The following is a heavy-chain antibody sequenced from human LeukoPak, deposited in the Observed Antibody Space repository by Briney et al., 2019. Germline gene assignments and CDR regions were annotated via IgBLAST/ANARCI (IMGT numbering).Heavy chain of an antibody. J-gene: IGHJ4*02. CDR2: IIPIFGTA. CDR1: GGTFSSYA. CDR3: ATNSLGSGYFPGDY. V-gene: IGHV1-69*06. Sequence: SVKVSCKASGGTFSSYAISWVRQAPGQGLEWMGGIIPIFGTANYAQKFQGRVTMTEDTSTDTAYMELSSLRSEDTAVYYCATNSLGSGYFPGDYWGQGTLVTVSS. D-gene: IGHD3-22*01.